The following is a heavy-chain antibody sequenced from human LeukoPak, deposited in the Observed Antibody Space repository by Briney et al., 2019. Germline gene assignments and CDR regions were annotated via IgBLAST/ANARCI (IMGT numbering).Heavy chain of an antibody. J-gene: IGHJ4*02. CDR1: GFTFSSYW. CDR3: VRDGVSTIPLDY. CDR2: IDSDGRST. D-gene: IGHD2-21*01. V-gene: IGHV3-74*03. Sequence: GGSLRLSCAASGFTFSSYWMHWVRQAPGKGLVWVSRIDSDGRSTTYADSVKGRFTISRDNAKNTLYLQMNSLRAEDTAVYYCVRDGVSTIPLDYWGQGSLVTVSS.